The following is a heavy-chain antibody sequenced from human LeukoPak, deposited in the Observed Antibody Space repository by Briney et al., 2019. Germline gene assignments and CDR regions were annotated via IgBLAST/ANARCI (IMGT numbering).Heavy chain of an antibody. J-gene: IGHJ3*02. D-gene: IGHD6-13*01. CDR1: GYTFTGYY. CDR2: INPNSGGT. V-gene: IGHV1-2*02. CDR3: ARAPTAAGMAFDI. Sequence: ASVKVSCKASGYTFTGYYMHWVRQAPGQGLEWMGWINPNSGGTNYAQKFQGRVTMTRDTSISTAYMDLSRLTSDDTAVYYCARAPTAAGMAFDIWGQGTMVTVSS.